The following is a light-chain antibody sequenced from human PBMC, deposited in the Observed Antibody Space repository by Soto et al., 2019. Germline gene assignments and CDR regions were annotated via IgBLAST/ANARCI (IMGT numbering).Light chain of an antibody. V-gene: IGKV3-20*01. CDR3: XXXXXSPFT. CDR2: DLS. J-gene: IGKJ2*01. Sequence: EIVLTQSPGTLSLSPGERATLSCRASQTISSTYLAWYQQKPGQAPRLLIYDLSSRATGIPDRFSGSGSETDFTLTIXRXEXXXXXVXXXXXXXXSPFTFGQGTKLEIK. CDR1: QTISSTY.